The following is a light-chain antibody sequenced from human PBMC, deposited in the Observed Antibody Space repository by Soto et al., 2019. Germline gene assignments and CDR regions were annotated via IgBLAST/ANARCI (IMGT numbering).Light chain of an antibody. Sequence: EIVMTQSPATLSVSPGERATLSCRASQSVSSNLAWYQQKPGQAPRLLIYGASTRATGIPARFSGSGSGTEFTLTISSLXSEDFAVYYCQQYNNWPPCTFGQGTKVDIK. V-gene: IGKV3-15*01. CDR3: QQYNNWPPCT. J-gene: IGKJ1*01. CDR2: GAS. CDR1: QSVSSN.